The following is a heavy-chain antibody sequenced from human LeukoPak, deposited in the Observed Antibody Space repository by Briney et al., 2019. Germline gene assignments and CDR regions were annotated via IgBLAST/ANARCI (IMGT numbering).Heavy chain of an antibody. V-gene: IGHV3-21*01. CDR1: GFTFSSYS. Sequence: GGSLRLSCAASGFTFSSYSMNWVRQAPGKGREWVSSISSSSSYIYYADSVKGRFTISRDNAKNSLYLQMNSLRAEDTAVYYCARGGNYYYYGMDVWGQGTTVTVSS. CDR3: ARGGNYYYYGMDV. J-gene: IGHJ6*02. D-gene: IGHD6-13*01. CDR2: ISSSSSYI.